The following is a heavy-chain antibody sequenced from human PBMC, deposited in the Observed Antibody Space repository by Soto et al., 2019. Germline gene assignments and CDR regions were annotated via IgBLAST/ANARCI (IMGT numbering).Heavy chain of an antibody. CDR2: IYHSGST. J-gene: IGHJ4*02. V-gene: IGHV4-4*02. D-gene: IGHD6-13*01. CDR1: GGSISSSNW. Sequence: SETLSLTCAVSGGSISSSNWWSWVRRPPGKGLEWIGEIYHSGSTNYNPSLKSRVTISVDKSKNQFSLKLSSVTAADTAVYYCARRKYSSSWLFDYWGQGTLVTVSS. CDR3: ARRKYSSSWLFDY.